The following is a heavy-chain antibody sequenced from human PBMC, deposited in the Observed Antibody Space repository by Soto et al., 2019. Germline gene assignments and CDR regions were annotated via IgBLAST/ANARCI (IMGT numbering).Heavy chain of an antibody. CDR2: TYNSGST. Sequence: SETLSLTCTVSGDSIIPHYWSWIRQPPWKGLEWIGYTYNSGSTNYNPSLKSRVMISLDTAKNQFSLRLTSVTAADTAVYYCARARQYYDCELDPWGQGTLVTVS. CDR3: ARARQYYDCELDP. D-gene: IGHD3-22*01. V-gene: IGHV4-59*11. J-gene: IGHJ5*02. CDR1: GDSIIPHY.